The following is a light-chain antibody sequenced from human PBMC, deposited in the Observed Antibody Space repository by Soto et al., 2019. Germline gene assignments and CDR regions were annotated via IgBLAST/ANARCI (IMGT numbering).Light chain of an antibody. CDR2: AAS. CDR1: QGISSY. V-gene: IGKV1-8*01. Sequence: AIRMTPSPSSFSASTGDRVTITCRASQGISSYLAWYQQKPGKAPKLLIYAASTLQSGVPSRFSGSGSGTDFTLTISSLQPEDFATYYCQQSYSTTWTFGQGTKVDIK. CDR3: QQSYSTTWT. J-gene: IGKJ1*01.